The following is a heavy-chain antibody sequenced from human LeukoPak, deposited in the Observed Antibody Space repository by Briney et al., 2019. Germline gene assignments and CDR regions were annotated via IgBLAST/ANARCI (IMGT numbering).Heavy chain of an antibody. CDR3: ARAEMTTITYPDY. CDR2: ITSSSSHV. CDR1: GFTFSSHS. Sequence: GGSLRLSCAASGFTFSSHSMNWVRQAPGTGLEWVSSITSSSSHVYYADSVKGRFTMSRDNAMNSLYLQMNSLRAEDTAVYYCARAEMTTITYPDYWGQGTPVTVSS. V-gene: IGHV3-21*01. D-gene: IGHD5-24*01. J-gene: IGHJ4*02.